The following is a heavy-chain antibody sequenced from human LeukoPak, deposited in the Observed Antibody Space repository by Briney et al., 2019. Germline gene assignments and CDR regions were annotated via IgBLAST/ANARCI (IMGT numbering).Heavy chain of an antibody. V-gene: IGHV3-48*03. CDR3: ARGPVCGGDCYSWYYYYYMDV. CDR1: GFTFSSYE. J-gene: IGHJ6*03. Sequence: GGSLRLSCAASGFTFSSYEMNWVRQAPGKGLEWVSYISSSGSTIYYADSVKGRFTISRDNAKNSLYLQMNSLRAEDTAVYYCARGPVCGGDCYSWYYYYYMDVWGKGTTVTVSS. D-gene: IGHD2-21*02. CDR2: ISSSGSTI.